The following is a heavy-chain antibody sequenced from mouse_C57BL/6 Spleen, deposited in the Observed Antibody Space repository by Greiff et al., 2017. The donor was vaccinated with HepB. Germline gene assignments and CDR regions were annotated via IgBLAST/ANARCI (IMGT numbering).Heavy chain of an antibody. V-gene: IGHV5-4*01. Sequence: EVQLVESGGGLVKPGGSLKLSCAASGFTFSSYAMSWVRQTPEKRLEWVATISDGGSYTYYPDNVKGRFTISRDNAKNNLYLQMSHLKSEDTAMYYCARSARHYFDYWGQGTTLTGSS. J-gene: IGHJ2*01. CDR3: ARSARHYFDY. CDR1: GFTFSSYA. CDR2: ISDGGSYT.